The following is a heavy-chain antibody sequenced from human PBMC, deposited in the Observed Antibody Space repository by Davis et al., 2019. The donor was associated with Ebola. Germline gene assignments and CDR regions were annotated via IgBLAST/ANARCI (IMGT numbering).Heavy chain of an antibody. J-gene: IGHJ1*01. CDR2: ISGDGYET. V-gene: IGHV3-23*01. CDR1: GLSFETYA. Sequence: GESLKISCAVSGLSFETYAMTWVRRTPGKGLEWVSAISGDGYETYYADSGKGRFTIARDNSRNTLYLQMNSLRADDTAVYYCVRGGLWGNEGSVAGTVPLADWGQGTLVTISS. CDR3: VRGGLWGNEGSVAGTVPLAD. D-gene: IGHD3-16*01.